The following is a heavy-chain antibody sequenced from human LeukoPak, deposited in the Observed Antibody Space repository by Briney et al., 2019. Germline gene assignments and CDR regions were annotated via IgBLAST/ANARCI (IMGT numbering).Heavy chain of an antibody. V-gene: IGHV1-18*01. CDR3: AREYVSTNYYNYYMDV. Sequence: ASVKVSCKASGYTFTSYGISWVRQAPGQGLEWMGWISAYNGNTNYAQKLQGRVTMTTDTSTSTAYMELRSLRSDDTAVYYCAREYVSTNYYNYYMDVWGKGTTVTVSS. CDR2: ISAYNGNT. J-gene: IGHJ6*03. D-gene: IGHD1-1*01. CDR1: GYTFTSYG.